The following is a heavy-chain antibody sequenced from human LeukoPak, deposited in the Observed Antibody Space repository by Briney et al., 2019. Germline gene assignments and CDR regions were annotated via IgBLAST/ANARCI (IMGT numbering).Heavy chain of an antibody. CDR2: IYYSGSA. CDR3: ARDTPGGYDFWWFDP. Sequence: SDTLSLTCAVSGYSISSSNWWGWIRQPPGKGLEWIGYIYYSGSASYNPSLKSRVTISVDTSKNQFSLKLSSVTAADTAVYYCARDTPGGYDFWWFDPWGQGTLVTVSS. CDR1: GYSISSSNW. V-gene: IGHV4-28*03. J-gene: IGHJ5*02. D-gene: IGHD5-12*01.